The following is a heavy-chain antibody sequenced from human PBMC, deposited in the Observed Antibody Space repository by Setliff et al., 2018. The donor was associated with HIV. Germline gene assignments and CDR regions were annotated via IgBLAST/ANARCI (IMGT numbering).Heavy chain of an antibody. CDR3: TRPQYIYDNSDSDN. Sequence: PGESLKISCGASGFTFSGSPMHWVRQDSGKGLEWVGRIKTEANGYATAYAASVKGRFTISRDDSKNTAYLQMNSLKTEDTAIYYCTRPQYIYDNSDSDNWGQGALVTVSS. D-gene: IGHD3-22*01. CDR2: IKTEANGYAT. CDR1: GFTFSGSP. V-gene: IGHV3-73*01. J-gene: IGHJ4*02.